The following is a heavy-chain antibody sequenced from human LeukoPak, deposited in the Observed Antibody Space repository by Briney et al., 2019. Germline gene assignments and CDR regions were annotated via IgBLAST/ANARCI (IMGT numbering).Heavy chain of an antibody. CDR2: IDPNSGYT. V-gene: IGHV1-2*06. CDR3: ARVGYSNNPTSFDY. CDR1: GYRFSDYY. J-gene: IGHJ4*02. Sequence: ASVKVSCKASGYRFSDYYIHWVRQAPGQGLEWMGRIDPNSGYTDYAQNFQGRVTMTRDTSINTIYMELSRLRSADTAVYYCARVGYSNNPTSFDYWGQGTLVTVSS. D-gene: IGHD4-11*01.